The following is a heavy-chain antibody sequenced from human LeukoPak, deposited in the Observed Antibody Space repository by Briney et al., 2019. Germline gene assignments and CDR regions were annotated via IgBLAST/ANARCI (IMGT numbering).Heavy chain of an antibody. CDR2: ISYDGSNK. Sequence: GGSLRLSCAASGFTFSSYGMHWVRQAPGKGLEWVAGISYDGSNKYYADPAKGRFTISRDNSKITLYLQMNSLRAEDTAVYYCAKDTGVYCSSTSCYLAYWGQGTLVTVSS. CDR3: AKDTGVYCSSTSCYLAY. CDR1: GFTFSSYG. J-gene: IGHJ4*02. D-gene: IGHD2-2*01. V-gene: IGHV3-30*18.